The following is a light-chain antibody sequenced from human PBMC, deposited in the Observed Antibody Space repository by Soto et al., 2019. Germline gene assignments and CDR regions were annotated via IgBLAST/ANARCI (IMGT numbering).Light chain of an antibody. J-gene: IGKJ3*01. CDR2: DAY. CDR3: QERTHWPPGIT. CDR1: QSVSPY. V-gene: IGKV3-11*01. Sequence: ETVLTHSPATLSLSPGDRATLSCRTSQSVSPYLSWHQQRPGQAPRLLIYDAYNRAAGIPARFSGSGSGTDFTVTISLLEPEDFAVYYCQERTHWPPGITFGRGTKVDIK.